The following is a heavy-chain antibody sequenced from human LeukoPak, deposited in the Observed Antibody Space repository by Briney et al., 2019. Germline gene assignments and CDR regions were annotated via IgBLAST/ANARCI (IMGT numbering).Heavy chain of an antibody. CDR2: IYYSGST. CDR3: ARGSIRGALFDY. V-gene: IGHV4-59*08. J-gene: IGHJ4*02. D-gene: IGHD6-6*01. Sequence: PSETLSLTCTVSGGSISSYYWSWIRQPPGKGLEWIGYIYYSGSTNYNPSLKSRVTISVDTSKNQFSLKLSSVTAADTAVYYCARGSIRGALFDYWGQGTLVTVSS. CDR1: GGSISSYY.